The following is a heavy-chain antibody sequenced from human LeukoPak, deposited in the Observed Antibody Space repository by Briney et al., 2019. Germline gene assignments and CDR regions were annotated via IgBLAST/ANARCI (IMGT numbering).Heavy chain of an antibody. V-gene: IGHV6-1*01. CDR3: ARGHYDILTGYYEDNWFDP. D-gene: IGHD3-9*01. CDR2: TYYRSKWYN. Sequence: SQTLSLTCAISGDGVSSNSAAWNWIRQSPSRGLEWLGRTYYRSKWYNDYAVSVKSRITINPDTSKNQFSLQLNSVTPEDTAVYYCARGHYDILTGYYEDNWFDPWGQGTLVTVSS. CDR1: GDGVSSNSAA. J-gene: IGHJ5*02.